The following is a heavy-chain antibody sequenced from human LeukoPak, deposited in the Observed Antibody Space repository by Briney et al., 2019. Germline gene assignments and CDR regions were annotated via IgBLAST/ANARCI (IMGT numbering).Heavy chain of an antibody. J-gene: IGHJ4*02. CDR1: GGSNSRYH. CDR3: ARSDYGDSVYFDY. V-gene: IGHV4-59*01. CDR2: VYYNGGT. D-gene: IGHD4-17*01. Sequence: SETLSLTCTVSGGSNSRYHWNWIRQSPGKGLEWVGYVYYNGGTTYNPSLKSRVTISVDTSKNQFFLKLNSVTAADTAVYCARSDYGDSVYFDYWGQGTLVTLSS.